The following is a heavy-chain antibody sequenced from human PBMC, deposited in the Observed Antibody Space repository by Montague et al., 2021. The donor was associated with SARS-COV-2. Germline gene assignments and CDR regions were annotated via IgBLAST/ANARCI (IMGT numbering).Heavy chain of an antibody. CDR3: ARDPSRQLLLYPVGDYYYGMDV. CDR1: GGSIRSSDNY. Sequence: TLSLTCTVSGGSIRSSDNYWSWIRQHPGKGLEWIGYIYSSGTTYYNPSHKSRVTISVDTSKNQFSLKLNSVTAADTAVYYCARDPSRQLLLYPVGDYYYGMDVWGQGTTVTVSS. V-gene: IGHV4-31*03. CDR2: IYSSGTT. J-gene: IGHJ6*02. D-gene: IGHD2-2*02.